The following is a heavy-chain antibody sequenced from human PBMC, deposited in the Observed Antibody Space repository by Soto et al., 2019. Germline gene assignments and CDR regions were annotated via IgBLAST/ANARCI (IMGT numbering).Heavy chain of an antibody. CDR1: GYTFTTYD. V-gene: IGHV1-8*01. J-gene: IGHJ4*02. Sequence: QVQLVQSGAEVKKPGASVKVSCKASGYTFTTYDMNWVRQATGQGLEWMGWMNPNSGNTDYAQKFQSRVTMTRNTSISTAYMELSSLRSEDTAVYYCARRSTGWSAADYWGQGTLVTVSS. CDR3: ARRSTGWSAADY. D-gene: IGHD6-19*01. CDR2: MNPNSGNT.